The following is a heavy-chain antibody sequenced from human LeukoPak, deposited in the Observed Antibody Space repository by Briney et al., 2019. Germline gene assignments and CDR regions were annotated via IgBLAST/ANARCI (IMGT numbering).Heavy chain of an antibody. CDR3: AKGYVAAGTRPRGLGYGMDV. Sequence: GRSLRLSCAASGFTFSSYGMHWVRQAPGKGLEWVAVISYDVSNKYYADSVKGRFTISRDNSKNTLYLQMNSLRAEDTAVYYCAKGYVAAGTRPRGLGYGMDVWGKGTTVTVSS. J-gene: IGHJ6*04. CDR2: ISYDVSNK. V-gene: IGHV3-30*18. CDR1: GFTFSSYG. D-gene: IGHD6-13*01.